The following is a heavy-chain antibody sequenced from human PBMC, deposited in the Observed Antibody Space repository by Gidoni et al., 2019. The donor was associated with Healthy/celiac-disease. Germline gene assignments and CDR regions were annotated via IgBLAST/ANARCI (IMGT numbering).Heavy chain of an antibody. CDR2: IIPILGIA. CDR3: ARALKDYGDYVKRDLIDI. D-gene: IGHD4-17*01. Sequence: APGQGLEWMGRIIPILGIANYAQKFQGRVTITADKSTSTAYMELSSLRSEDTAVYYCARALKDYGDYVKRDLIDIWGQGTMVTVSS. J-gene: IGHJ3*02. V-gene: IGHV1-69*04.